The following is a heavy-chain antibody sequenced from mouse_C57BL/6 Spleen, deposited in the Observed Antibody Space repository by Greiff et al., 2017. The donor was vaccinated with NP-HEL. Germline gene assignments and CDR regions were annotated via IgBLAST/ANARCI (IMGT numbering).Heavy chain of an antibody. Sequence: VQLVESGAELARPGASVKLSCKASGYTFTSYGISWVKQRTGQGLEWIGEIYPRSGNTYYNEKFKGKATLTADKSSSTAYMELRSLTSEDSAVYFCARKDSNYYAMDYWGQGTSVTVSS. CDR2: IYPRSGNT. CDR1: GYTFTSYG. D-gene: IGHD2-5*01. J-gene: IGHJ4*01. CDR3: ARKDSNYYAMDY. V-gene: IGHV1-81*01.